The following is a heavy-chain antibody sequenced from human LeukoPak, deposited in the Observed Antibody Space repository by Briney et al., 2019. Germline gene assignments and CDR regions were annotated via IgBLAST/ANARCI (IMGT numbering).Heavy chain of an antibody. Sequence: PGGSLRLSCAASGFTFSDYYMSWISQAPGKGLEWVSFIYSGGSTYYADSVKGRFTISRDNSKYTLYLQMNSLRAEDTAVYYCARAGGVDYYDSSGYYYPNWFDPWGQGTLVTVSS. D-gene: IGHD3-22*01. J-gene: IGHJ5*02. CDR1: GFTFSDYY. CDR3: ARAGGVDYYDSSGYYYPNWFDP. V-gene: IGHV3-53*01. CDR2: IYSGGST.